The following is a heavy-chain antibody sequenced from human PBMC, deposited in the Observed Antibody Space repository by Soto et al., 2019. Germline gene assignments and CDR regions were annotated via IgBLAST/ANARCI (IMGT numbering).Heavy chain of an antibody. CDR1: GFTVSNVL. D-gene: IGHD2-2*01. CDR2: IKRKTDGGTT. V-gene: IGHV3-15*01. Sequence: PGGSLRLSCAASGFTVSNVLMSWVRQTAGKGLEWVGHIKRKTDGGTTEYAAPVKGRFTISRDDSKNTLYLQMSSLKTEDTAVYYCARSPQYCSSTSCYLEIDYWGQGTLVTVSS. CDR3: ARSPQYCSSTSCYLEIDY. J-gene: IGHJ4*02.